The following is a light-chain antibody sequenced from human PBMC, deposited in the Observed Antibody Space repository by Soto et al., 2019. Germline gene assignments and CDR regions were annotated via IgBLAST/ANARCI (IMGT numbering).Light chain of an antibody. CDR1: QSVSSN. Sequence: EIVMTQSPATLSVSPGERATLSCRASQSVSSNLAWYQQKPGQAPRLLIYGASSRTTGIPDRFSGSGSGTDFTLTISRLEPEDFAVYYCQQYGSSLGVTFGGGTK. CDR2: GAS. J-gene: IGKJ4*01. CDR3: QQYGSSLGVT. V-gene: IGKV3-20*01.